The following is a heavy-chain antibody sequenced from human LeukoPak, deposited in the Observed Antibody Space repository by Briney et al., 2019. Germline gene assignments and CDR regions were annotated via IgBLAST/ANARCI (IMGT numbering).Heavy chain of an antibody. CDR3: ATWCSLAVAPHKYYFGH. V-gene: IGHV1-24*01. CDR2: FDPEDGET. CDR1: GYTPTELS. D-gene: IGHD4/OR15-4a*01. Sequence: ASVKVSCKVSGYTPTELSMHWVRQAPGKGLEWMGGFDPEDGETIYAQKFQGRVTMTEDTSTDTAYMELSSLRSEDTAVYYCATWCSLAVAPHKYYFGHWGQGTLVTVSS. J-gene: IGHJ4*02.